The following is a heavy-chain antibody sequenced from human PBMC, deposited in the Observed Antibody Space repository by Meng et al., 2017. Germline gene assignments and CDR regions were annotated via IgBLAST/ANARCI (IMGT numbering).Heavy chain of an antibody. J-gene: IGHJ5*02. V-gene: IGHV1-69-2*01. Sequence: VQLGEVGGGWVTPGGSLRLSCAASGFTFSDYYMSWIRQAPGKGLEWMGLVDPEDGETIYAEKFQGRVTITADTSTDTAYMELSSLRSEDTAVYYCATDQYRDWFDPWGQGTLVTVSS. CDR2: VDPEDGET. D-gene: IGHD6-6*01. CDR3: ATDQYRDWFDP. CDR1: GFTFSDYY.